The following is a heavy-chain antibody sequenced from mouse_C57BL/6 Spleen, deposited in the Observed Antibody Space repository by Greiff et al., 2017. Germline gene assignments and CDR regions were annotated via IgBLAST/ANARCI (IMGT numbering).Heavy chain of an antibody. D-gene: IGHD3-1*01. J-gene: IGHJ1*03. CDR2: INPGSGGT. V-gene: IGHV1-54*01. Sequence: VKLQQSGAELVRPGTSVKVSCKASGYAFTNYLIEWVKQRPGQGLEWIGVINPGSGGTNYNEKFKGKATLTADKSSSTAYMQLSSLTSEDSAVYFCARGLRDWYFDVWGTGTTVTVSS. CDR1: GYAFTNYL. CDR3: ARGLRDWYFDV.